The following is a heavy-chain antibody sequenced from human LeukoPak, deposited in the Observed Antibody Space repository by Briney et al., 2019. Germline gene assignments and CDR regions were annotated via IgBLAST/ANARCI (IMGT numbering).Heavy chain of an antibody. J-gene: IGHJ5*02. D-gene: IGHD7-27*01. CDR2: IIPIFGIA. Sequence: ASVKVSCKASGGTFSSYAISWVRQAPGQGLEWMGGIIPIFGIANYAQKFQGRVTITADKSTSTAYMELSSLRSEDTAVYYCARDWVGVLADYWGHNWFDPWGQGTLVTVSS. CDR3: ARDWVGVLADYWGHNWFDP. V-gene: IGHV1-69*17. CDR1: GGTFSSYA.